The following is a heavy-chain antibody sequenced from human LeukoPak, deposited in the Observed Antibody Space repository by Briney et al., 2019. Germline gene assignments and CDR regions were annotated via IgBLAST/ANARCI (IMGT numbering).Heavy chain of an antibody. CDR2: INHSGST. J-gene: IGHJ4*02. Sequence: TSETLSLTCAVYGGSFSGYYWSWIRQPPGKGLEWIGEINHSGSTNYNPSLKSRVTISVDTSKNQFSLKLSSVTAADTAVYYCASGRYFDWRRGYYFDYWGQGTLVTVSS. V-gene: IGHV4-34*01. CDR3: ASGRYFDWRRGYYFDY. D-gene: IGHD3-9*01. CDR1: GGSFSGYY.